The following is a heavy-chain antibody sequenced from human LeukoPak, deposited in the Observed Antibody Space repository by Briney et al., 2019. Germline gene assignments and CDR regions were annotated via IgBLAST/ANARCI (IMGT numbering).Heavy chain of an antibody. Sequence: PGGSLRLSCAASGFTFSSYWMSWVRQAPGKGLEWVANIKQDGSEKYYVDSVKGRFTISRDNAKNSLYLQMNSLRAEDTAVYYCARDSGDSSGYYPASWLYYYYYYMDVWGKGTTVTVSS. CDR1: GFTFSSYW. CDR2: IKQDGSEK. D-gene: IGHD3-22*01. J-gene: IGHJ6*03. V-gene: IGHV3-7*01. CDR3: ARDSGDSSGYYPASWLYYYYYYMDV.